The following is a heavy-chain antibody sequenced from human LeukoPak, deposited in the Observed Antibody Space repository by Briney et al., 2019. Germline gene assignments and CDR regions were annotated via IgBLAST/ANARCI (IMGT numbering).Heavy chain of an antibody. D-gene: IGHD3-3*01. CDR2: ISGSGGGT. Sequence: GGSLRLSCAVSGMTFSTYAMTWVRQAPGKGLEWVSAISGSGGGTYYADSVKGRFTISRDNSKNTLHLQMNSLRAEDTAEYYCAKVGLFGYYFDYWGQGTLVTVSS. CDR3: AKVGLFGYYFDY. CDR1: GMTFSTYA. J-gene: IGHJ4*02. V-gene: IGHV3-23*01.